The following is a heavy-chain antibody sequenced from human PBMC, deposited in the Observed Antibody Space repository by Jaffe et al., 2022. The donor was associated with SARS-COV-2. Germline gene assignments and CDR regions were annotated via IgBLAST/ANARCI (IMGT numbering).Heavy chain of an antibody. CDR2: INGGNGDT. Sequence: QVQLVQSGAEVKQPGASVKVSCKASGYTFTTYAMHWVRQAPGQRLEWLGWINGGNGDTKYSQRFQGRVTITRDSSASTAYMELSSLTSEDTAVYYCARDQLWFGAHMDVWGKGTMVTVSS. J-gene: IGHJ6*03. V-gene: IGHV1-3*01. D-gene: IGHD3-10*01. CDR3: ARDQLWFGAHMDV. CDR1: GYTFTTYA.